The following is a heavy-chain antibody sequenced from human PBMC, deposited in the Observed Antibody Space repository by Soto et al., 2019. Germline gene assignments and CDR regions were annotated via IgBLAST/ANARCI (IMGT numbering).Heavy chain of an antibody. Sequence: QVQLQQWGAGLLKPSETLSLTCGVSGGSFSGYYWSWIRQPPGKAPEWIGEITFGGNINYNPSLKSRVTISVDTSEKKFSLHLTSVTAADTAMYYCARDQGLKGASRYFSVWGQGALVIVSS. D-gene: IGHD3-16*02. CDR3: ARDQGLKGASRYFSV. V-gene: IGHV4-34*02. J-gene: IGHJ4*02. CDR1: GGSFSGYY. CDR2: ITFGGNI.